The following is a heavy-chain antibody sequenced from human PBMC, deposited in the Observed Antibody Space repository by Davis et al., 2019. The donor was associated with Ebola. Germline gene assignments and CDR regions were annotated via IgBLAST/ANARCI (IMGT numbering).Heavy chain of an antibody. D-gene: IGHD1-26*01. Sequence: SLKISCAASGFTFDDYAMHWVRQAPGKGLEWVSGISWNSGSIGYADSVKGRFAISRDNAKNSLYLQMNSLRAEDTALYYCAKVREMDVWGQGTTVTVSS. CDR2: ISWNSGSI. CDR3: AKVREMDV. J-gene: IGHJ6*02. CDR1: GFTFDDYA. V-gene: IGHV3-9*01.